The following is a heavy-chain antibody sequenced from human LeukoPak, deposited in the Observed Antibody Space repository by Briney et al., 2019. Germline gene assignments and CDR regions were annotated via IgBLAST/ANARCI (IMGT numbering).Heavy chain of an antibody. J-gene: IGHJ6*03. Sequence: PSGTLSLTCTVSGGSFSSHYWSWIRQPPGKGLEWIGYIYYSGSTNYNPSLKSRVTISVDTSKNQFSLKLSSVTAADTAVYYCARGLIAYYYMDVWGKGTTVTVSS. CDR2: IYYSGST. CDR3: ARGLIAYYYMDV. V-gene: IGHV4-59*11. CDR1: GGSFSSHY. D-gene: IGHD2/OR15-2a*01.